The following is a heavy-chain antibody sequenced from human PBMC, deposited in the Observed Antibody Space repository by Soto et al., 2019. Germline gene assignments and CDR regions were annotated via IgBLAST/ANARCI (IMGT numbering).Heavy chain of an antibody. J-gene: IGHJ5*02. V-gene: IGHV1-18*01. CDR1: GYTFTSYG. Sequence: QVQRVQSGAEVKKPGASVKVSCKASGYTFTSYGISWVRQAPGQGLEWMGWISAYNGNTNYAQKLQGRVTMTTDTYTSTAYIELRSLRSDDTAVYYCSRSPNSDAWFDHWGQGTLVTVSS. CDR2: ISAYNGNT. CDR3: SRSPNSDAWFDH. D-gene: IGHD5-18*01.